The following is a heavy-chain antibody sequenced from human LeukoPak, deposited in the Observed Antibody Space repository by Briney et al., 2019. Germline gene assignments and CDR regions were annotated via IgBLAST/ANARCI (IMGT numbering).Heavy chain of an antibody. CDR2: INHSGST. CDR3: ARYSVRVSYYFDY. J-gene: IGHJ4*02. D-gene: IGHD5/OR15-5a*01. V-gene: IGHV4-34*01. Sequence: SETLSLTCAVYGGSFSGYYWSWIRQPPGKGLEWIGEINHSGSTNYNPSLKSRVTISVDTSKNQFSLKLSSVTAADTAVYYCARYSVRVSYYFDYWGQGTLVTVSS. CDR1: GGSFSGYY.